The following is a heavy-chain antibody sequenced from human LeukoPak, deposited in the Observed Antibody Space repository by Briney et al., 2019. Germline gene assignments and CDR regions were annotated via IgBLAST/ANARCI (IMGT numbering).Heavy chain of an antibody. D-gene: IGHD2-15*01. CDR2: IYYSGST. Sequence: PSQTLSLTCTVSGGSISSGGYYWSWIRQPPGKGLEWIGYIYYSGSTYYNPSLKSRVTISVDTSKNQFSLKLSSVTAADTAVYYCARGWGSGGSWNFDYWGQGTLVTVSS. CDR3: ARGWGSGGSWNFDY. V-gene: IGHV4-31*03. CDR1: GGSISSGGYY. J-gene: IGHJ4*02.